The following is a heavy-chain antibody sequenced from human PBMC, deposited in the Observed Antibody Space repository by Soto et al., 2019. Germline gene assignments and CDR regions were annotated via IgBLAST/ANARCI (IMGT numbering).Heavy chain of an antibody. CDR2: TYYRSKWYH. J-gene: IGHJ4*02. D-gene: IGHD6-19*01. V-gene: IGHV6-1*01. Sequence: SQTLSLTCVISGDSVSSNIAAWNWVRQSPSRGLEWLGRTYYRSKWYHDYALSVKSRITINPDTSKNQVSLQLNSVTPEDTAMYYCTRVSDSSGWFDYWGQGTLVTVS. CDR1: GDSVSSNIAA. CDR3: TRVSDSSGWFDY.